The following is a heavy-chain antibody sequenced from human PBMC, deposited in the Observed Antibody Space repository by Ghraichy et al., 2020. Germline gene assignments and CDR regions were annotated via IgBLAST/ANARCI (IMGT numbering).Heavy chain of an antibody. J-gene: IGHJ4*02. V-gene: IGHV4-39*01. D-gene: IGHD5-12*01. CDR2: IYYSGST. CDR1: GGSISSSNYY. CDR3: ARGYSGYDILRYYFDY. Sequence: SETLSLTCTVSGGSISSSNYYWGWIRQPPGKGLEWIGSIYYSGSTYYNPSLKSRVTISVDTSKNQFSLKLSSVTAADTAVYYCARGYSGYDILRYYFDYWGQGTLVTVSS.